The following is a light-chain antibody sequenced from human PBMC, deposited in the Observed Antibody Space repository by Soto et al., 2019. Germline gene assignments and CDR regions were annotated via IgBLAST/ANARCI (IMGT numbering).Light chain of an antibody. J-gene: IGLJ2*01. Sequence: QSALTQPASVSGSPGQSITISCTGSSNDIGAYNYVSWYQQHPGKVPKLLIYDVTNRPSGVSDRFSGSKSGSTASLTISGLQPDDEADYYCASYKGIIAVVFGGGTKVTVL. V-gene: IGLV2-14*01. CDR2: DVT. CDR3: ASYKGIIAVV. CDR1: SNDIGAYNY.